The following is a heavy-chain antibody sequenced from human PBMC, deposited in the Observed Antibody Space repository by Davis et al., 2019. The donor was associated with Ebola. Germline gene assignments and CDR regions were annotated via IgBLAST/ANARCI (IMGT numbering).Heavy chain of an antibody. CDR2: ISSSSSTI. CDR3: ARVATTVTTGWFDP. D-gene: IGHD4-17*01. J-gene: IGHJ5*02. V-gene: IGHV3-48*02. Sequence: GGSLRLSCAASGFTFSSYSMNWVRQAPGKGLEWVSYISSSSSTIYYADSVKGRFTISRDNAKNSLYLQMNSLRDEDTAVYYCARVATTVTTGWFDPWGQGTLVTVSS. CDR1: GFTFSSYS.